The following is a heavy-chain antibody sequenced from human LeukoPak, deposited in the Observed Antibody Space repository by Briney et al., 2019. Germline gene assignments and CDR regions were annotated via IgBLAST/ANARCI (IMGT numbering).Heavy chain of an antibody. Sequence: GGSLRLSCAASGFTFSSYAMSWVRQAPGKGLEWVSAISGSGGSTYYADSVKGRFTISRDNSKNTLYLQMNSLRAEDTAVYYCARNSPPSLWFGELFVDYWGQGTLVTVSS. J-gene: IGHJ4*02. CDR3: ARNSPPSLWFGELFVDY. CDR1: GFTFSSYA. V-gene: IGHV3-23*01. CDR2: ISGSGGST. D-gene: IGHD3-10*01.